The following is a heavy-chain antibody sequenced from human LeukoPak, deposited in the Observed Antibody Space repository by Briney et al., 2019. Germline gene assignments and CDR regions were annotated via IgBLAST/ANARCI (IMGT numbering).Heavy chain of an antibody. CDR2: IYYSGST. V-gene: IGHV4-59*01. CDR1: GGSISSNY. D-gene: IGHD6-13*01. J-gene: IGHJ4*02. Sequence: SETLSLTCSVSGGSISSNYWSWIRQPPGKGLEWIGNIYYSGSTNYNPSLKSRVTISVDTSKNQFSLKLSSVTAADTAVYYCARVQQQLLPFDYWGQGILVTVPS. CDR3: ARVQQQLLPFDY.